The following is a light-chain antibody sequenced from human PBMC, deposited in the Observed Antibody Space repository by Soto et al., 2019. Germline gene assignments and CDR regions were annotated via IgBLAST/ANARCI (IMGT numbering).Light chain of an antibody. CDR1: SSDVGGYNY. CDR3: SSYAGSNHLV. J-gene: IGLJ2*01. CDR2: EVS. Sequence: QSALTQPPSASGSPGQSVTISCTGTSSDVGGYNYVSWYQQHPGKAPKLMIYEVSKRPSGVPDRFSGSKSGNTASLTVSVLQAEYQADYYCSSYAGSNHLVFGGGTKLTVL. V-gene: IGLV2-8*01.